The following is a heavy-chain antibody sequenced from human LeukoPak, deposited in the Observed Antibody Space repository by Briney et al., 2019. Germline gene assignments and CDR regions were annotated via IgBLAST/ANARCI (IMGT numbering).Heavy chain of an antibody. J-gene: IGHJ4*02. CDR2: ISGSGGSR. V-gene: IGHV3-23*01. CDR3: ANFREWELPDLFDY. Sequence: PGGTLRLSCAASGFTFSTYGMSWVRQAPGKGLEWVSGISGSGGSRFYTKTVQGRFTITRDNSKNTQYLQMNSLRAEDTAVYYCANFREWELPDLFDYWGQGTLVTVSS. D-gene: IGHD1-26*01. CDR1: GFTFSTYG.